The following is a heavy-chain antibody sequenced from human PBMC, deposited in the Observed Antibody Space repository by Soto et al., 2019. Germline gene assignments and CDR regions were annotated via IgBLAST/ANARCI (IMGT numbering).Heavy chain of an antibody. CDR3: ARGHSSGWLHRNDY. CDR1: GFTFSSYS. CDR2: ISSSSSTI. V-gene: IGHV3-48*02. D-gene: IGHD6-19*01. J-gene: IGHJ4*02. Sequence: ESGGGLVQPGGSLRLSCAASGFTFSSYSMNWVRQAPGKGLEWVSYISSSSSTIYYADSVKGRFTISRDNAKNSLYLQMNSLRDEDTAVYYCARGHSSGWLHRNDYWGQGTLVTVSS.